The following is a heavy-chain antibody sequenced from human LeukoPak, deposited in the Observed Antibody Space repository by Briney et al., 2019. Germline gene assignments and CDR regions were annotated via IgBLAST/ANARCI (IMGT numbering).Heavy chain of an antibody. CDR3: ARVSYYDSSGYYYSPFGYFDY. CDR1: GFTFSDYY. J-gene: IGHJ4*02. Sequence: GGSLRLSCAASGFTFSDYYMSWIRQAPGKGLERVSYISSSGSTIYYADSVKGRFTISRDNAKNSLYLQMNSLRAEDTAVYYCARVSYYDSSGYYYSPFGYFDYWGQGTLVTVSS. D-gene: IGHD3-22*01. CDR2: ISSSGSTI. V-gene: IGHV3-11*01.